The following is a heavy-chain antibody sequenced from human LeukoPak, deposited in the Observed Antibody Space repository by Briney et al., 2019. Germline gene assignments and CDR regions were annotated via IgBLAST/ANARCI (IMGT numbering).Heavy chain of an antibody. J-gene: IGHJ4*02. CDR2: ISYDGSNK. Sequence: PGGSLRLSCAASGFTFSSYGMHWVRQAPGKGLEWVAVISYDGSNKYYADSVKGRFTISRDNSKNTLYLQMNSLRAEDTAVYYCAKAGALAVAGTIDYWGQGTLVTVSS. D-gene: IGHD6-19*01. V-gene: IGHV3-30*18. CDR3: AKAGALAVAGTIDY. CDR1: GFTFSSYG.